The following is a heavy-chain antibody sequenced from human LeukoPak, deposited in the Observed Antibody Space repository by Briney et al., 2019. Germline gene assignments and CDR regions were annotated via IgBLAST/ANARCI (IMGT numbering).Heavy chain of an antibody. J-gene: IGHJ5*02. CDR1: GLTFSSYS. D-gene: IGHD2-15*01. CDR2: ISSSSSYI. V-gene: IGHV3-21*01. Sequence: PGGSLRLSCAASGLTFSSYSMNWVRQAPGKGLEWVSSISSSSSYIYYADSVKGRFTISRDNAKNSLYLQMDSLRAEDTAVYYCARDFAPAATGWFDPWGQGTLVTVSS. CDR3: ARDFAPAATGWFDP.